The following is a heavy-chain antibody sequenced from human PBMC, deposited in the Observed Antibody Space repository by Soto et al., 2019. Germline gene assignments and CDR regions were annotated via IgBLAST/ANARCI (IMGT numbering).Heavy chain of an antibody. D-gene: IGHD3-22*01. CDR2: INHSGST. CDR3: ARGESPTYYYDSSGYYLDY. Sequence: SETLSLTCAVYGGSFSGYYWSWILQPPGKGLEWIGEINHSGSTNYNPSLKSRVTISVDTSKNQFSLKLSSVTAADTAVYYCARGESPTYYYDSSGYYLDYWGQGTLVTVSS. CDR1: GGSFSGYY. V-gene: IGHV4-34*01. J-gene: IGHJ4*02.